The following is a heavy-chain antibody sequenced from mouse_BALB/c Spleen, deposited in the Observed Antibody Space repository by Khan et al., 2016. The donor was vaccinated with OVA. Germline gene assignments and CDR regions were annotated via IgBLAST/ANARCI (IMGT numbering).Heavy chain of an antibody. V-gene: IGHV1S41*01. J-gene: IGHJ4*01. D-gene: IGHD1-1*01. CDR2: IAPGRGST. Sequence: DLVMPGAAVTLSCKASGYTFTSYWINWITPRPGQGLEWIGRIAPGRGSTSSHAMFKGQATLTVDASSSTAYIQLSSLSTEDSAVYFCARANYYGSGLYAMDYWGQGTSVTVSS. CDR1: GYTFTSYW. CDR3: ARANYYGSGLYAMDY.